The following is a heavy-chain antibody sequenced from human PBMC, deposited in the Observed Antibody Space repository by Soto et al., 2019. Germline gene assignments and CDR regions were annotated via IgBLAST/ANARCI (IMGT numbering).Heavy chain of an antibody. V-gene: IGHV3-23*01. CDR3: ATISARGIAAALDF. CDR1: TFIFTNYA. J-gene: IGHJ4*02. D-gene: IGHD6-13*01. Sequence: VSLRLSCAASTFIFTNYAVSWVRQAPGEGLEWVSAISGSGGTTYYAESVKGRFSISRDNSKNTLYLQLNSLRVEDTAIYYCATISARGIAAALDFWGQGTLVTVSS. CDR2: ISGSGGTT.